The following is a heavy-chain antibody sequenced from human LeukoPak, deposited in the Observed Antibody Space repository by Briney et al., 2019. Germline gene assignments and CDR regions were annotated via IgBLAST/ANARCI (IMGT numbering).Heavy chain of an antibody. CDR3: AREVDFYDSSAYCWGSTKIDP. J-gene: IGHJ5*02. D-gene: IGHD3-22*01. Sequence: SETLSLTCTVSGGSISSSSYYWGWIRQPPGKGLEWVGSIFYTGTTYYNPSLKSRVTISVGTSKNQFALKLTSVTAADSAVYYCAREVDFYDSSAYCWGSTKIDPWGQGTLVTVSS. CDR1: GGSISSSSYY. CDR2: IFYTGTT. V-gene: IGHV4-39*02.